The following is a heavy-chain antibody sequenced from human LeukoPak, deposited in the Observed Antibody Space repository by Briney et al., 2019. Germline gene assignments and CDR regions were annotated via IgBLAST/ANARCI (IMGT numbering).Heavy chain of an antibody. J-gene: IGHJ4*02. D-gene: IGHD5-24*01. CDR1: GYTFTNYA. V-gene: IGHV1-3*01. CDR3: ARDRGDGYNYEGLDF. CDR2: INAGYGNT. Sequence: ASVKVSCKTSGYTFTNYAIHWVRQAPGQRLEWMGWINAGYGNTKYSQRFQGRVTFTSDTSANTAYMDLSSLKSEDTAVYYCARDRGDGYNYEGLDFWGQGTLVTVSS.